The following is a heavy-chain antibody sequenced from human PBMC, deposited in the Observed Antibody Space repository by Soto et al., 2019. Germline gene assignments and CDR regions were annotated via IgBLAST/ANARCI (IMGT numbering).Heavy chain of an antibody. CDR2: ISSSSSYT. J-gene: IGHJ6*02. V-gene: IGHV3-11*06. CDR3: ARICSSTSCYLYYYGMDV. D-gene: IGHD2-2*01. CDR1: GFTFSYYY. Sequence: GGSLRLSCAASGFTFSYYYMSGIRQAPGKGLEWVSYISSSSSYTNYADSVKGRFTISRDNAKNSLYLQMNSLRAEDTAVYYCARICSSTSCYLYYYGMDVWGQGTTVTVSS.